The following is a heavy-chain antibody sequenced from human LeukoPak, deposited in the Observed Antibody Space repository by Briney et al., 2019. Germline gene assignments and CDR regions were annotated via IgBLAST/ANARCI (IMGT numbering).Heavy chain of an antibody. J-gene: IGHJ4*02. CDR2: ISGSGGST. V-gene: IGHV3-23*01. CDR1: GFTFSSYA. CDR3: AKVGGYDILTGYLFDY. D-gene: IGHD3-9*01. Sequence: GGSLRLSCAASGFTFSSYAMSWVRQAPGKGLDWVSAISGSGGSTYYADSVKGRFTISRDNSKNTLYLQMNSLRAEDTAVYYCAKVGGYDILTGYLFDYWGQGTLVTVSS.